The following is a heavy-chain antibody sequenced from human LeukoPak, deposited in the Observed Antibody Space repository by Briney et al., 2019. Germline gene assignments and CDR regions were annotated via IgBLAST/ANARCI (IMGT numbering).Heavy chain of an antibody. J-gene: IGHJ4*02. V-gene: IGHV5-51*01. Sequence: GESLKISCKGSGYSFNIYWIAWVRQMPGKGLEWMGIIYPSDSDTRYSPSFQGQVTISVDKSINTAYLQWSSLKASDTAMYYCAKLAAAGTFVDWGQGTLVTVSS. CDR3: AKLAAAGTFVD. CDR1: GYSFNIYW. D-gene: IGHD6-13*01. CDR2: IYPSDSDT.